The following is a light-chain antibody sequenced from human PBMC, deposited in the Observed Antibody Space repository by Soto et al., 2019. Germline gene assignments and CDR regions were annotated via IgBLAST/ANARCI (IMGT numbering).Light chain of an antibody. CDR2: EDI. J-gene: IGLJ3*02. V-gene: IGLV2-23*01. Sequence: QSALTQPASVSGSPGQSITISCTGSSSDVEANKLVSWYQQHPGTAPRLLIYEDIRRPSGISSRFSGSKSGNTASLTISGLRAEDEAAYYCCSYVDHRKVVSGGGTQLTVL. CDR1: SSDVEANKL. CDR3: CSYVDHRKVV.